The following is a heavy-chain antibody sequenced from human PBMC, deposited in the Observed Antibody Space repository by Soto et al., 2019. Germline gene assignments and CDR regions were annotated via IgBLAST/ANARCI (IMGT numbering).Heavy chain of an antibody. J-gene: IGHJ4*02. CDR1: GGSISSYY. D-gene: IGHD3-10*01. CDR3: AGATMVRGVTPGY. V-gene: IGHV4-59*01. Sequence: SEPLSLTCTVSGGSISSYYWSWIRQPPGNGLEWIGYIYYSGSTNYNPSLKSRVTISVDTSKNQFSLKLSSVTAADTAVYYCAGATMVRGVTPGYWGQGTRVTVSS. CDR2: IYYSGST.